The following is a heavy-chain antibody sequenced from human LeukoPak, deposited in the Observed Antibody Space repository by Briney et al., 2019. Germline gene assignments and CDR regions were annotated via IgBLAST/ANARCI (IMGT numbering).Heavy chain of an antibody. J-gene: IGHJ4*02. CDR3: ARGPHERSGYPDD. CDR1: GGSISSSSYY. V-gene: IGHV4-39*01. Sequence: SETLSLTCTVSGGSISSSSYYWGWIRQPPGKGLEWIGSIYYSGSTYYNPSLKSRVTISVDTSKNQFSLKLSSVTAADTAVYYCARGPHERSGYPDDWGQGTLATVSS. CDR2: IYYSGST. D-gene: IGHD5-12*01.